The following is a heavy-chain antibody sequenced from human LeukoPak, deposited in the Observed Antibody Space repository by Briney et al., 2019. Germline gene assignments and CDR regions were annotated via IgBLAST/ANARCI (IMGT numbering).Heavy chain of an antibody. Sequence: GGSLRLSCAASGFTFSSYAMSWVRQAPGKGLEWVSAISGSGGSTYYADSVKGRFTISRDNSKNTLYLQMNSLRAEDTAVYYCAKDDDYVWGSKGPPPLDYWGQGTLVTVSS. J-gene: IGHJ4*02. V-gene: IGHV3-23*01. CDR2: ISGSGGST. D-gene: IGHD3-16*01. CDR3: AKDDDYVWGSKGPPPLDY. CDR1: GFTFSSYA.